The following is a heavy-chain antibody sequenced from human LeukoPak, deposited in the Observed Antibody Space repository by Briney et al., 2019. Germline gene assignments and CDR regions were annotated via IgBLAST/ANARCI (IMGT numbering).Heavy chain of an antibody. D-gene: IGHD3-22*01. CDR1: GGSLSSYY. Sequence: SETLSLTCTVSGGSLSSYYWNWIRQPPGKGLEWIGYIYYSGSTYYNPSLKSRVTISVDTSKNQFSLKLSSVTAADTAVYYCARESRFYDSSGSSDAFDIWGQGTMVTASS. V-gene: IGHV4-59*12. J-gene: IGHJ3*02. CDR3: ARESRFYDSSGSSDAFDI. CDR2: IYYSGST.